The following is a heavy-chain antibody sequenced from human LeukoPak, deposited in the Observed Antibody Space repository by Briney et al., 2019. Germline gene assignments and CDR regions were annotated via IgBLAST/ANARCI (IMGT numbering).Heavy chain of an antibody. D-gene: IGHD3-16*01. Sequence: GASVKVSCKASGGTFSSYAISWVRQAPGQGLEWMGRIIPILGIANYAQKFQGRVTITADKSTSTAYMELSSLRSEDTAVYYCARGRYSDDYGSHWFDPWGRGTLVTVSS. CDR1: GGTFSSYA. CDR2: IIPILGIA. V-gene: IGHV1-69*04. J-gene: IGHJ5*02. CDR3: ARGRYSDDYGSHWFDP.